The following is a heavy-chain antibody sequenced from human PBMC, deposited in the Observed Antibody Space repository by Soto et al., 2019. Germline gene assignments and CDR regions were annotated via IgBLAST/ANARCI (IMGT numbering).Heavy chain of an antibody. CDR2: LSGSSATT. D-gene: IGHD6-13*01. J-gene: IGHJ4*02. V-gene: IGHV3-23*01. CDR1: GFIFDSYA. Sequence: EVQLLESGGGLVQPGGSLRLSCAASGFIFDSYAMSWIRQARGKGLEWVSALSGSSATTYYADSVKGRFTISRDNSKNMVYLQMNSLRAEDTAVYFCAKDAKGASAPFFFDDWGQGTLVTVSS. CDR3: AKDAKGASAPFFFDD.